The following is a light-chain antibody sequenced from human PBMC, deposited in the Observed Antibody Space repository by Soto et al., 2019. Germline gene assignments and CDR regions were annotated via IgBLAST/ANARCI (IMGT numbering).Light chain of an antibody. V-gene: IGKV3-15*01. CDR1: QSVAGN. CDR3: QQYNKWPLT. CDR2: GAF. J-gene: IGKJ4*01. Sequence: EIVMTQSPATLSVSPGEAATLSCWASQSVAGNLAWYQQKPGQAPRLLIYGAFTRATGIPATFSGSGSGTEFTLTISSLQSEDFAVYYCQQYNKWPLTFGGGTKVEIK.